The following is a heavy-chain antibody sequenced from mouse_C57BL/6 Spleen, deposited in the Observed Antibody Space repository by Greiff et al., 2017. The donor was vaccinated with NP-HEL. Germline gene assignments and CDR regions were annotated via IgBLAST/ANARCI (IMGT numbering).Heavy chain of an antibody. V-gene: IGHV1-50*01. Sequence: VQLQQPGAELVKPGASVKLSCKASGYTFTSYWMQWVKQRPGQGLEWIGEIDPSDSYTNYNQKFKGKATLTVDTSSSTAYMQLSSLTSEDSAVYYCARKGYSNAMDYWGQGTSVTVSS. D-gene: IGHD2-5*01. CDR1: GYTFTSYW. CDR3: ARKGYSNAMDY. CDR2: IDPSDSYT. J-gene: IGHJ4*01.